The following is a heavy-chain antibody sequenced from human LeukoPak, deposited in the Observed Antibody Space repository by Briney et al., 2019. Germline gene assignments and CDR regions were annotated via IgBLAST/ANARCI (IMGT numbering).Heavy chain of an antibody. J-gene: IGHJ3*02. D-gene: IGHD4-23*01. CDR3: ARALGEIAVTAFYLHHDFDI. V-gene: IGHV1-69*13. CDR2: IIPFFVTP. CDR1: GGTFSTSA. Sequence: ASVKVSCKASGGTFSTSAISWVRQAPGQGLEWMGGIIPFFVTPNYAQKFQGRVTITADESTSTAYMELSSLRSEDTAMYYCARALGEIAVTAFYLHHDFDIWGQGTMVTVSS.